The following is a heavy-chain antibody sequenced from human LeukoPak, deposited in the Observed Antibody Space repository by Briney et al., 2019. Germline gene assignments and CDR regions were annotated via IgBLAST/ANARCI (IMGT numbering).Heavy chain of an antibody. V-gene: IGHV4-38-2*02. CDR1: GYSISSGYF. D-gene: IGHD4-17*01. CDR2: IYYSGST. Sequence: SETLSLTCTVSGYSISSGYFWGWIRQPPGKGLERIGSIYYSGSTYYNPSLKSRVTISVDTSKNQFSLKLSSVTAADTAVYYCARGTTVTPFDYWGQGTLVTVSS. J-gene: IGHJ4*02. CDR3: ARGTTVTPFDY.